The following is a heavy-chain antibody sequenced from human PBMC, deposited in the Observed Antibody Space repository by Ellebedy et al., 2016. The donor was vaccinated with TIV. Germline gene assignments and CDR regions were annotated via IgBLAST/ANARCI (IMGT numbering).Heavy chain of an antibody. Sequence: ASVKVSCKGSAYIFTTYWNGWVRQMPGKGLEWMGIIYPGESDTRYSPSFQGQVTISADKSISTAYLQWSSLKASDTAMYYCARQGSPGAFDIWGQGTMVAVSS. J-gene: IGHJ3*02. CDR2: IYPGESDT. CDR1: AYIFTTYW. V-gene: IGHV5-51*01. D-gene: IGHD3-10*01. CDR3: ARQGSPGAFDI.